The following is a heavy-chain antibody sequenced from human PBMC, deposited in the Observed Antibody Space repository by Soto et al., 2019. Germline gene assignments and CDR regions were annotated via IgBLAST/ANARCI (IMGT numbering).Heavy chain of an antibody. CDR3: ASNTYTYGDSNF. CDR2: IYYSGST. Sequence: PSETLSLTCTVSGGSVSSYYWSWIRQPPGKGLEWIGYIYYSGSTNYNPSLKSRVTISVDTSKNQFSLKLSSVTAADTAVYYCASNTYTYGDSNFWGLGTTVTVSS. CDR1: GGSVSSYY. V-gene: IGHV4-59*02. D-gene: IGHD4-17*01. J-gene: IGHJ6*02.